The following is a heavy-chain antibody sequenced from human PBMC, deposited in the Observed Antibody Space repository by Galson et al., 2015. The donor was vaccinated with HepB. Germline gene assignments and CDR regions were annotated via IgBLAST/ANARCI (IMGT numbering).Heavy chain of an antibody. Sequence: SVKVSCKASGGTFSSYAISWVRQAPGQGLEWMGGIIPIFGTANYAQKFQGRVTITADESTSTAYMELSSLRSEDTAVYYCARDPYDFWSGYYEGPHYYYYYMDVWGKGTTVTVSS. CDR1: GGTFSSYA. V-gene: IGHV1-69*13. CDR2: IIPIFGTA. J-gene: IGHJ6*03. CDR3: ARDPYDFWSGYYEGPHYYYYYMDV. D-gene: IGHD3-3*01.